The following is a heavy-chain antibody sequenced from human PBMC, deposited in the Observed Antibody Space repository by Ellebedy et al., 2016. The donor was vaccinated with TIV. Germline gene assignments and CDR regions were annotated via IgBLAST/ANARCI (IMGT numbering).Heavy chain of an antibody. Sequence: PGGSLRLSCAASGFSFTSFAMSWVRQAPGNGLEWVSTIDGSGGNTYYADSVKGRFSISRDNFKDTLYLQMNSLRAEDTAVYYCAKEVQYRWNLPGRHHYHMDVWGQGTTVTVSS. V-gene: IGHV3-23*01. CDR3: AKEVQYRWNLPGRHHYHMDV. D-gene: IGHD3-10*01. J-gene: IGHJ6*03. CDR1: GFSFTSFA. CDR2: IDGSGGNT.